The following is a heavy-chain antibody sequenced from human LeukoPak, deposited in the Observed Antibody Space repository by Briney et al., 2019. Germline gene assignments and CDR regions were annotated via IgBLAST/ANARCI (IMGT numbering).Heavy chain of an antibody. V-gene: IGHV3-48*03. J-gene: IGHJ4*02. CDR3: ARGYDSSGYYYKYFAY. D-gene: IGHD3-22*01. CDR2: ISSSGSPT. CDR1: GFTFSSSE. Sequence: GGSLRLSCAASGFTFSSSEMHWVRQAPGKGLEWISYISSSGSPTYYADSVKGRFTISRDNAKSSLYLQMNSLRAEDTAVYYCARGYDSSGYYYKYFAYWGQGTLVTVSS.